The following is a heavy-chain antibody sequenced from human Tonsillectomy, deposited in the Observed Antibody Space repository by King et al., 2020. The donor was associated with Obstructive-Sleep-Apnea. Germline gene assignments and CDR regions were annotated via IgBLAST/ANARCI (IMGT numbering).Heavy chain of an antibody. V-gene: IGHV4-4*02. CDR2: IYHSGST. CDR1: GGSISNSNW. CDR3: AGVFPGADCFDY. D-gene: IGHD4/OR15-4a*01. Sequence: QLQESGPGLVKPSGTLSLTCAVSGGSISNSNWWSWVRQPPGKGLEGIGEIYHSGSTNYNPSLKSRVTISVDKSKNQFSLKRSSVAAADTALYYCAGVFPGADCFDYWGQGTLVTVSS. J-gene: IGHJ4*02.